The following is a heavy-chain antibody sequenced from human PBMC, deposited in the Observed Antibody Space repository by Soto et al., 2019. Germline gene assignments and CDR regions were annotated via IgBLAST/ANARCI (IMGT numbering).Heavy chain of an antibody. J-gene: IGHJ4*02. Sequence: SQTLSLTCAISGDSVSSNSAAWNWIRQSPSRGLEWLGRTYYRSKWYNDYAVSVKSRITINPDTSKNQFSLQLNSVTPEDTAVYYCASPRGYSYGSRFPTVYWGQGTLVTVSS. CDR3: ASPRGYSYGSRFPTVY. D-gene: IGHD5-18*01. CDR1: GDSVSSNSAA. V-gene: IGHV6-1*01. CDR2: TYYRSKWYN.